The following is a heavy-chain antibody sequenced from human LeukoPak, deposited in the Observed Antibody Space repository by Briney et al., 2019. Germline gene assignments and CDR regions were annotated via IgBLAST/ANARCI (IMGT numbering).Heavy chain of an antibody. J-gene: IGHJ4*02. CDR2: IIPILGLT. V-gene: IGHV1-69*04. Sequence: ASVKVSCKASGGTFSSYAINWVRQAPGQGLEWMGRIIPILGLTNNAQKFQDRVTISADKFTPTVYMEPSSLESEDTAVYYCARGSRGDGYTSYWGQGTLVTVSS. D-gene: IGHD5-24*01. CDR3: ARGSRGDGYTSY. CDR1: GGTFSSYA.